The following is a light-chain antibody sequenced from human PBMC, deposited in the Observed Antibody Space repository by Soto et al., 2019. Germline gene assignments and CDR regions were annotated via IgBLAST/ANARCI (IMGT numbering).Light chain of an antibody. CDR3: QQRSNWPPIT. V-gene: IGKV3-11*01. CDR1: QSVSSY. CDR2: DAS. J-gene: IGKJ5*01. Sequence: EIVLTQSRATLSLSPWERATLSCRASQSVSSYLAWYQQKPGQAPRLLIYDASNRATGIPARFSGSGSGTDFTLTISSLEPEDFAVYYCQQRSNWPPITFGQGTRLEIK.